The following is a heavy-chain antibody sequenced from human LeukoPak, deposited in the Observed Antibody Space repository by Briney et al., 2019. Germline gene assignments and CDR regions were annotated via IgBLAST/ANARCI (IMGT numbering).Heavy chain of an antibody. CDR2: IYSGGST. D-gene: IGHD3-22*01. CDR1: GFTVSSNY. CDR3: ARDNHYYDSSGSDY. J-gene: IGHJ4*02. V-gene: IGHV3-66*02. Sequence: GGSLRLSCAASGFTVSSNYMSWVRQAPGKGLEWGSVIYSGGSTYYADSVKGRFTISRDNSKNTLYLQMNSLRAEDTAVYYCARDNHYYDSSGSDYWGQGTLVTASS.